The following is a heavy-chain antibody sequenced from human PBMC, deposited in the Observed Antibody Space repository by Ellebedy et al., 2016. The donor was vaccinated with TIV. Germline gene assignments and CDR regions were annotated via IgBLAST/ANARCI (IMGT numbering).Heavy chain of an antibody. Sequence: GESLKISCAASGFAFGGFAMNWVRQAPGKGLEWVANIKEDGSEEYYVDSVKGRFTISRDNAKNSLYLQMNSLRAEDTAVYYCVRDLHWSYFDWGQGTLVTVSS. CDR2: IKEDGSEE. V-gene: IGHV3-7*03. CDR3: VRDLHWSYFD. D-gene: IGHD1-26*01. CDR1: GFAFGGFA. J-gene: IGHJ4*02.